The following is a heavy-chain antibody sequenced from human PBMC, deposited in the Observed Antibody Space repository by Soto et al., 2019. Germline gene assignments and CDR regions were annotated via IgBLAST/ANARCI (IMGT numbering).Heavy chain of an antibody. CDR3: AKYRRTDAGGYTLDF. D-gene: IGHD2-15*01. J-gene: IGHJ4*02. Sequence: SETLSLTCTISGGSISGYYWSWIRQPPGKGLEWIGYVYYTGSTKYNPSLESRVAMSADTSKNQFPLKVTSVTAADTAVYYCAKYRRTDAGGYTLDFWGQGTLVTVSS. CDR1: GGSISGYY. V-gene: IGHV4-59*01. CDR2: VYYTGST.